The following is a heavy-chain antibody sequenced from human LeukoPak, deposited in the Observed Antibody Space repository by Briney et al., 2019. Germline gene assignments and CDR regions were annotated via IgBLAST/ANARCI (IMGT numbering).Heavy chain of an antibody. CDR2: IKQDGSER. J-gene: IGHJ4*02. Sequence: GGSLRLSCAASGFTFSSYWMSWVRQAPGKGLEWVANIKQDGSERYYVDSVKGRFTISRDNAKNSLYLQMNSLRVEDTAVYYCARDKSVAGADNGSLFDWWGQGTLVTVSS. V-gene: IGHV3-7*01. CDR3: ARDKSVAGADNGSLFDW. D-gene: IGHD6-13*01. CDR1: GFTFSSYW.